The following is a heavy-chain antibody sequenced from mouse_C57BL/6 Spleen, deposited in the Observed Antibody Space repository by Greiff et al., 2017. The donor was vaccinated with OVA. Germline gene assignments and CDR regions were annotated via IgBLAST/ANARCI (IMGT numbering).Heavy chain of an antibody. CDR3: AREYYDYDFYY. CDR1: GYTFTSYW. V-gene: IGHV1-64*01. Sequence: VKLQQPGAELVKPGASVKLSCKASGYTFTSYWMHWVKQRPGQGLEWIGMIHPNSGSTNYNEKFKSKVTLTVYKSSSTAYMQLSSLTSEDSAVYYCAREYYDYDFYYWGQGTTLTVSS. D-gene: IGHD2-4*01. CDR2: IHPNSGST. J-gene: IGHJ2*01.